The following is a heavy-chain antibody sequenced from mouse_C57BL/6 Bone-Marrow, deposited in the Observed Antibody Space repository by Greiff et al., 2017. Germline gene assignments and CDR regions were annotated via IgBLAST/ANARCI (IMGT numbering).Heavy chain of an antibody. CDR1: GFTFSDYY. CDR3: AREGTTGYYFDY. CDR2: INYDGSST. Sequence: EVQLVESEGGLVQPGSSMKLSCTASGFTFSDYYMAWVRQVPEKGLEWVANINYDGSSTYYLDSLKSRFIISRDNAKNILYLQMSSLKSEDTGTYYWAREGTTGYYFDYWGQGTTLTVSS. J-gene: IGHJ2*01. V-gene: IGHV5-16*01. D-gene: IGHD2-12*01.